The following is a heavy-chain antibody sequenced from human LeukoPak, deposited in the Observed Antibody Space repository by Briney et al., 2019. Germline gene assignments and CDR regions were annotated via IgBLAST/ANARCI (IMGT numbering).Heavy chain of an antibody. Sequence: PGGPLRLSCAPSGFTFDDYAVHWLRQAPGKGREWVSLISWDGGSTFYADPVEGRFPISRDNRKISLYPQMNSLSAGHACFFHCAKDNQFDGYSSSYLDYWGQGTLVTVSS. CDR2: ISWDGGST. V-gene: IGHV3-43D*04. CDR3: AKDNQFDGYSSSYLDY. J-gene: IGHJ4*02. CDR1: GFTFDDYA. D-gene: IGHD6-6*01.